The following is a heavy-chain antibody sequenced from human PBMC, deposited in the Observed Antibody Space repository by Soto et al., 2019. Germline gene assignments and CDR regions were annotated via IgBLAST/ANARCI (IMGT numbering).Heavy chain of an antibody. V-gene: IGHV1-58*02. CDR1: GFTFSNSA. CDR2: IVVGSGNT. Sequence: QMQLVQSGPEVKKPGTSVKVSCKASGFTFSNSAMQWVRQARGQRLEWIGWIVVGSGNTHYAQKFQERVTITRDMSKSTAYMELSSLRSEDTAVYYCAAAPSYYYDSMDAFDIWGQGTMVTVSS. CDR3: AAAPSYYYDSMDAFDI. D-gene: IGHD3-22*01. J-gene: IGHJ3*02.